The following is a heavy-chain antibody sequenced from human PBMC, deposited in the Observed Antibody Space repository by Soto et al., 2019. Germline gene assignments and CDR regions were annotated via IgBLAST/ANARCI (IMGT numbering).Heavy chain of an antibody. J-gene: IGHJ4*02. CDR2: IYHGGTT. Sequence: PSETLSLTCSVSAGSINTGASSWTWVRQPPGKGLDFIGYIYHGGTTFLNPSLRSRLTMSVDTSKNQFSLKLYSVTAADAAVYYCARVSDYWSQGTLVTVSS. CDR3: ARVSDY. CDR1: AGSINTGASS. V-gene: IGHV4-30-2*01.